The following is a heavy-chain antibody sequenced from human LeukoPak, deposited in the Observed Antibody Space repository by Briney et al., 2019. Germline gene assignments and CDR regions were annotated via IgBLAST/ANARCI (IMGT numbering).Heavy chain of an antibody. D-gene: IGHD3-16*02. CDR3: AREVYSYPWYPHRGGFDF. J-gene: IGHJ3*01. Sequence: GGSLRLSCAASGFAFTSYAMNWVRQAPGKGLEWVSVISGSGGSIYYTESVKGRFTISKDKAKNTMDLQMNSLRAEDTAVYYCAREVYSYPWYPHRGGFDFWGQGTMVTVSS. CDR1: GFAFTSYA. V-gene: IGHV3-23*01. CDR2: ISGSGGSI.